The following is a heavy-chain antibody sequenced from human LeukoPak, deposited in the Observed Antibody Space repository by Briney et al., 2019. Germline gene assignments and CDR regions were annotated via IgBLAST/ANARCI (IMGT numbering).Heavy chain of an antibody. V-gene: IGHV1-2*02. CDR2: INPNSGGT. CDR3: ARDWIAVAGTLGYYYGMDV. Sequence: ASVKVSCKTSGYSFTDYYMHWVRQAPGQGLEWMGWINPNSGGTNYAQKFQGRVTMTRDTSISTAYTELSRLRSDDTAVYYCARDWIAVAGTLGYYYGMDVWGQGTTVTVSS. J-gene: IGHJ6*02. D-gene: IGHD6-19*01. CDR1: GYSFTDYY.